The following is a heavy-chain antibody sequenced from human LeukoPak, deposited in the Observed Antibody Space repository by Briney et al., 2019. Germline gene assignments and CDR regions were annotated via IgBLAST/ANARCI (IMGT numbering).Heavy chain of an antibody. Sequence: PGGSLRLSCAASGFSFSSYGMHWVRQAPGKGLEWVASLWYDGTNKYYADSVKGRFTISRDNSENTLYLQMNSLRAEDTAVYYCARARNNYDSSGYSALDYWGQGTLVTVSS. CDR2: LWYDGTNK. V-gene: IGHV3-33*01. D-gene: IGHD3-22*01. CDR3: ARARNNYDSSGYSALDY. J-gene: IGHJ4*02. CDR1: GFSFSSYG.